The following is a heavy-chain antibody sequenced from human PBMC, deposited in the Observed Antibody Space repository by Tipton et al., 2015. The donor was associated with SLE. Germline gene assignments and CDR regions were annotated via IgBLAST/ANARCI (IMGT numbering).Heavy chain of an antibody. J-gene: IGHJ3*02. CDR1: DYSITIGNY. D-gene: IGHD5-18*01. V-gene: IGHV4-38-2*02. Sequence: TLSLTCTVSDYSITIGNYWGWIRQPPGKGLEWIGSIYHRGNSYYNPSLKSRVTLSLDMSNNQFSLRVRSVTAADTAVYYCARDDTGAVGPDAFDIWGQGTMVTVSS. CDR3: ARDDTGAVGPDAFDI. CDR2: IYHRGNS.